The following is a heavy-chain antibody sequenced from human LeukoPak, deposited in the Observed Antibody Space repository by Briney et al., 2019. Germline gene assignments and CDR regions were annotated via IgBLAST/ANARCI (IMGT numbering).Heavy chain of an antibody. J-gene: IGHJ4*02. CDR2: ISTTGSSI. CDR1: GFTFSSYE. CDR3: TTSLISGYYIDY. Sequence: PGGSLRLSCAAPGFTFSSYEMNWVRQAPGKGLEWVSYISTTGSSIYYADSVKGRLTISRDNVKNLLYLQMNSLRTEDTAVYYCTTSLISGYYIDYWGQGTLVTVSS. D-gene: IGHD3-22*01. V-gene: IGHV3-48*03.